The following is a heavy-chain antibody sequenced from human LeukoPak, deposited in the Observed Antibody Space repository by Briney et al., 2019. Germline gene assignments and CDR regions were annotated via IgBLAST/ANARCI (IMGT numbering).Heavy chain of an antibody. V-gene: IGHV3-23*01. CDR1: GFTFSSYA. CDR3: ARDRDWAFDY. D-gene: IGHD3/OR15-3a*01. J-gene: IGHJ4*02. CDR2: ISGSGGST. Sequence: GGSLRLSCAASGFTFSSYAMSWVRQAPGKGLEWVSAISGSGGSTYYADSVKGRFTISRDDSKNTLYLQMNSLRAEDTAVYYCARDRDWAFDYWGQGTLVTVSS.